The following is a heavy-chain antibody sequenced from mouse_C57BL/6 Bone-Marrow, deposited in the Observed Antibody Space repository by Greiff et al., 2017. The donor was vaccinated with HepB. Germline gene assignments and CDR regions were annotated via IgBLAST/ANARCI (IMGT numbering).Heavy chain of an antibody. CDR3: AREGAIYYGNYVGFAY. CDR1: GYSITSGYY. CDR2: ISYDGSN. Sequence: DVQLQESGPGLVKPSQSLSLTCSVTGYSITSGYYWNWIRQFPGNKLEWMGYISYDGSNNYNPSLKNRISITRDTSKNQFFLKLNSVTTEDTATYYCAREGAIYYGNYVGFAYWGQGTLVTVSA. J-gene: IGHJ3*01. D-gene: IGHD2-1*01. V-gene: IGHV3-6*01.